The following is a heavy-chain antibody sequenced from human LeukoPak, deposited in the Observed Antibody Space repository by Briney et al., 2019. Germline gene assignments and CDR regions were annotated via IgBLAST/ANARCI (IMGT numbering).Heavy chain of an antibody. D-gene: IGHD3-10*01. J-gene: IGHJ4*02. CDR2: IQQDGSEK. V-gene: IGHV3-7*01. CDR3: ARVRKLRTRGVMDPLDY. CDR1: GFTFNYYW. Sequence: GGSLRLSCAASGFTFNYYWLTWVRQAPGKGLEWVANIQQDGSEKYYVASVKGLFITSRDNAKNSLYLQMNSLRAEDTAVYYCARVRKLRTRGVMDPLDYWGQGTLVTVSS.